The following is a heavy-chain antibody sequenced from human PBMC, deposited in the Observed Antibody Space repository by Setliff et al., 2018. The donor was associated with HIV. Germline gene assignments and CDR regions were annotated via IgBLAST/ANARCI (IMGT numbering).Heavy chain of an antibody. D-gene: IGHD3-3*01. CDR2: IKEDGSEK. CDR1: GFLFHTYW. CDR3: ARPRTLWSFDY. Sequence: GESLKISCAASGFLFHTYWMSWVRQAPGKGLEWVANIKEDGSEKYYVDSVKGRFTISRDNAENSLYLQMNSLTAEDTAVYYCARPRTLWSFDYWGQGILVTVSS. V-gene: IGHV3-7*05. J-gene: IGHJ4*02.